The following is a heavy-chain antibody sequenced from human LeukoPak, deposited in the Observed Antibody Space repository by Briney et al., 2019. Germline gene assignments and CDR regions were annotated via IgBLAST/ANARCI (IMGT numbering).Heavy chain of an antibody. D-gene: IGHD1-26*01. V-gene: IGHV3-23*01. Sequence: GGSLRLSCVASGFTFNNYAMTWVRQAPGKGLEWVSAISGSGYSTYYADSVKGRFTISRDNSKNTLYLQMNSLRAEDTAVYYCAKVSGWEPPEGSYYYYYMDVWGKGTTVTISS. J-gene: IGHJ6*03. CDR1: GFTFNNYA. CDR3: AKVSGWEPPEGSYYYYYMDV. CDR2: ISGSGYST.